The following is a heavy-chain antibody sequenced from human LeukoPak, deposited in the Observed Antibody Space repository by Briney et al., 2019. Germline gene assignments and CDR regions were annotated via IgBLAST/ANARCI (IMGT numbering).Heavy chain of an antibody. CDR2: INPHSGGT. V-gene: IGHV1-2*02. J-gene: IGHJ5*02. Sequence: ASVKVSCKTSGYTFTGFYIHWVRQAPGQGLEWMGWINPHSGGTNYAQKFKGRVTMTRDTSVNTAYMELSSLRSDDTAVYYCARGVGSSGWFNWFDPWGQGTLVTVSS. CDR3: ARGVGSSGWFNWFDP. D-gene: IGHD6-19*01. CDR1: GYTFTGFY.